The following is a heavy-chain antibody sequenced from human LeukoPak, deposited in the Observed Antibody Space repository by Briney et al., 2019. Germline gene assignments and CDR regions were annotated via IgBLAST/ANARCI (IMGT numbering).Heavy chain of an antibody. D-gene: IGHD6-19*01. CDR3: ARPVRCSATTCTGPFDY. Sequence: SETLSLTCAVYGGSFSDYYWTWIRQTPGKGLEWIGEIDHIGRTTYNPSLKSRVTISVDTSKNQFSLRLTSVTASDTAVYYCARPVRCSATTCTGPFDYWGQGTLVTVSS. CDR2: IDHIGRT. J-gene: IGHJ4*02. CDR1: GGSFSDYY. V-gene: IGHV4-34*01.